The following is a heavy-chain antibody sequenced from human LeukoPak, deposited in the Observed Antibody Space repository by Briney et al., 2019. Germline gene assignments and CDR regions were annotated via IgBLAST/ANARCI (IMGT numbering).Heavy chain of an antibody. J-gene: IGHJ4*02. CDR1: GGSFSGYY. CDR3: ARGPAKDRRWDY. Sequence: PSETLSLTCAVYGGSFSGYYWSWIRQPPGKGLEWIGEINHSGSTNYNPTLKSRVTISVDTSKNQFSLKLSSVTAADTAVYYCARGPAKDRRWDYWGQGTLVTVSS. CDR2: INHSGST. D-gene: IGHD2-15*01. V-gene: IGHV4-34*01.